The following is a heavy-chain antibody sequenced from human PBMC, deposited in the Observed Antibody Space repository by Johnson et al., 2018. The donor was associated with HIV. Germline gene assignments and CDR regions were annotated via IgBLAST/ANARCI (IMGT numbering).Heavy chain of an antibody. J-gene: IGHJ3*02. Sequence: VQLEESGGGVVQPGRSLRLSCAASGFIFRSYDMHWVRQTAGKGLEWVSAIGTAGDTYYPGSVKGRFTISRENAKNSLYLQMNSLRAGDTAVYYCARANDLSAFDIWGQGTMVTVSS. CDR2: IGTAGDT. CDR3: ARANDLSAFDI. D-gene: IGHD1-1*01. CDR1: GFIFRSYD. V-gene: IGHV3-13*01.